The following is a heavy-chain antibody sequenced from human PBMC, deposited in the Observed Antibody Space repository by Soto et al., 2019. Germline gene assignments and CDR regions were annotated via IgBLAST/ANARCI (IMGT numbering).Heavy chain of an antibody. CDR1: GFTFSGSA. Sequence: GSLRLSCAASGFTFSGSAMHWVRQSSGKGLEWVGRIRSKANSYATAYATSVKGRFTISRYDSKNTAYLQMNSLKTEDTDVYYCTRQYCSGGSCYNYWGQGTLVTVSS. D-gene: IGHD2-15*01. CDR3: TRQYCSGGSCYNY. CDR2: IRSKANSYAT. J-gene: IGHJ4*02. V-gene: IGHV3-73*01.